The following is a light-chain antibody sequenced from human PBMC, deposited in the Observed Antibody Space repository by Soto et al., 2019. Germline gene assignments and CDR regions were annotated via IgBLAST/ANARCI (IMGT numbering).Light chain of an antibody. Sequence: QSALTQPPSASGSPVQSVTISCTGTSSDVGGYDYVSWYQQHPGKAPKVMIYEVTKRPSGVPDRFSGSKSGNTASLTVSGLQAEDEADYYCSSYAGSNNLVFGGGTKLTVL. CDR2: EVT. V-gene: IGLV2-8*01. CDR3: SSYAGSNNLV. CDR1: SSDVGGYDY. J-gene: IGLJ2*01.